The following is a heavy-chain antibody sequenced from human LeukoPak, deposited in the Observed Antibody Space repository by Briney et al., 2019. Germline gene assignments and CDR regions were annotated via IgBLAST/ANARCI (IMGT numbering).Heavy chain of an antibody. CDR2: INHSGST. Sequence: PSETLSLTCAGYGGSFSGHYWSWIRQPPGKGLEWIGEINHSGSTNYNPSLKSRVTISVDTSKNQFSLKLSSVTAADTAVYYCARGFRITIFGVAAYNWFDPWGEGTLVTVSS. V-gene: IGHV4-34*01. D-gene: IGHD3-3*01. CDR1: GGSFSGHY. CDR3: ARGFRITIFGVAAYNWFDP. J-gene: IGHJ5*02.